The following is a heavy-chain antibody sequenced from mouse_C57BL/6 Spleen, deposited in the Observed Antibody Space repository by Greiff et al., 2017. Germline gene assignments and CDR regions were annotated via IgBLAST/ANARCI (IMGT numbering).Heavy chain of an antibody. CDR1: GYTFTSYW. D-gene: IGHD2-3*01. CDR2: IDPSDSET. V-gene: IGHV1-52*01. Sequence: QVHVKQSGAELVRPGSSVKLSCKASGYTFTSYWMHWVKQRPIQGLEWIGNIDPSDSETTYNQKFKDKATLTVDKSSSTAYMQLRSLTSEDSAVYYCARNDGYYGFDYWGQGTLVTVSA. CDR3: ARNDGYYGFDY. J-gene: IGHJ3*01.